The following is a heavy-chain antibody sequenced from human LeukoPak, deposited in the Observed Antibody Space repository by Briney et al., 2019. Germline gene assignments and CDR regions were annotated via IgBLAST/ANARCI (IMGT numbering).Heavy chain of an antibody. CDR1: GYTFTSYG. V-gene: IGHV1-18*01. D-gene: IGHD6-19*01. CDR3: ARDQRRYSSGNWFDP. Sequence: GASVKVSCKASGYTFTSYGISWVRQAPGQGLEWMGWISAYNGNTNYAQKLQGRVTMTTDTSTSTAYMELRSLRSDDTAVYCCARDQRRYSSGNWFDPWGQGTLVTVSS. J-gene: IGHJ5*02. CDR2: ISAYNGNT.